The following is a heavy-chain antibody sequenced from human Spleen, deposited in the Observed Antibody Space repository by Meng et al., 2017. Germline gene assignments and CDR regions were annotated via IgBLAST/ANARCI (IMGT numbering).Heavy chain of an antibody. CDR3: AREAGIAVADY. J-gene: IGHJ4*02. Sequence: ASVKVSCKPSGYNFPDYYIHWVRQAPGQGLEWMGWINTNTGNPTYAQGFTGRFVFSLDTSVSTAYLQISSLKAEDTAVYYCAREAGIAVADYWGQGTLVTVSS. D-gene: IGHD6-19*01. V-gene: IGHV7-4-1*02. CDR1: GYNFPDYY. CDR2: INTNTGNP.